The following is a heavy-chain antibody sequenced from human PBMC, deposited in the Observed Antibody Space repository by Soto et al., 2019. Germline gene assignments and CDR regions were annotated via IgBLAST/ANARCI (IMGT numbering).Heavy chain of an antibody. D-gene: IGHD3-10*01. CDR3: AHSRVSMVRGLIIIPNY. CDR2: ISGHGDAT. V-gene: IGHV3-23*01. J-gene: IGHJ4*02. CDR1: GFPFTGYA. Sequence: GGSLRLSCAASGFPFTGYAMSWVRQAPGKGLEWVSAISGHGDATFYADSVKGRFTISRDNSKNTLSLHMNSLRAEDTALYYCAHSRVSMVRGLIIIPNYWGQGTLVTVSS.